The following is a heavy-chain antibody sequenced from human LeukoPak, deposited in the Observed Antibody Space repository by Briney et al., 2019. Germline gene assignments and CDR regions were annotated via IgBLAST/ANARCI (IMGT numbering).Heavy chain of an antibody. CDR3: ARRRDLGVDAFDI. Sequence: SETLSLTCTVSGDSISSYYWSWIRQPAGKGLEWIGRIYTSGSTSYNPSLKSRVTMSVDTSKSQFSLKLSAVTAADTAVYYCARRRDLGVDAFDIWGQGTMVTVSS. V-gene: IGHV4-4*07. CDR2: IYTSGST. CDR1: GDSISSYY. D-gene: IGHD2-8*01. J-gene: IGHJ3*02.